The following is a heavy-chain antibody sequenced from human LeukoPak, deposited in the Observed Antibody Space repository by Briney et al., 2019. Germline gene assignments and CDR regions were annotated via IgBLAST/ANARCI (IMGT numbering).Heavy chain of an antibody. CDR3: ARGGRRVAVAGFDY. Sequence: ASVKVSCKASGYTFTSYDINWVRQATGQGLEWMGWMNPNSGNTGYAQKFQGRVTMTRNTSISTAYMELSSLRSEDTAVYYCARGGRRVAVAGFDYWGQGTLVTVSS. J-gene: IGHJ4*02. V-gene: IGHV1-8*01. CDR2: MNPNSGNT. D-gene: IGHD6-19*01. CDR1: GYTFTSYD.